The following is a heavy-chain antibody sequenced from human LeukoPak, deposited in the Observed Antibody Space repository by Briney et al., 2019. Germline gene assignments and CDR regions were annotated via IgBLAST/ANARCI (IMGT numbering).Heavy chain of an antibody. CDR1: GFIFSNYA. D-gene: IGHD5-12*01. V-gene: IGHV3-30*04. CDR3: ARGAQDTVATIGYFDY. CDR2: ISYDGSYK. J-gene: IGHJ4*02. Sequence: GGSLRLSCAASGFIFSNYAMHWVPQAPGKGLEGVAVISYDGSYKYYADSVKGRFTISRDKSKNTLYLQMDSLRAEDTAVYYCARGAQDTVATIGYFDYWGQGTLVTVSS.